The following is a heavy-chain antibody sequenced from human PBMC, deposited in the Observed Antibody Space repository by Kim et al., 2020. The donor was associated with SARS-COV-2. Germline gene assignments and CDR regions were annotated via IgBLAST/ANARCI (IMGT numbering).Heavy chain of an antibody. J-gene: IGHJ1*01. CDR3: ARDRNFQH. Sequence: GGSLRLSCAASGFTVSSNYMSWVRQAPGKGLDWVSVIYSGGSTYYADSVKVRFTISRDNSKNTLYLPMNSLRAEDTAVYYCARDRNFQHWGQGTLVTVSS. CDR1: GFTVSSNY. CDR2: IYSGGST. V-gene: IGHV3-53*01.